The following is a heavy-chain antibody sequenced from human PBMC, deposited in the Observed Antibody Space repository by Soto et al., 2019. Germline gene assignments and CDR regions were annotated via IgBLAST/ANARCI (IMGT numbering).Heavy chain of an antibody. D-gene: IGHD2-2*01. CDR1: GFTFEHYA. J-gene: IGHJ6*03. CDR2: ISWNSGNI. Sequence: GGSLRLSCAASGFTFEHYAMHWVRQAPGKGLEWVSGISWNSGNIVYGDSVKGRFTMSRDNAKNSLYLQMNSLIAEDTALDYCAKGYCSSMNCCTGSYIDVWGQGTTVTVSS. CDR3: AKGYCSSMNCCTGSYIDV. V-gene: IGHV3-9*01.